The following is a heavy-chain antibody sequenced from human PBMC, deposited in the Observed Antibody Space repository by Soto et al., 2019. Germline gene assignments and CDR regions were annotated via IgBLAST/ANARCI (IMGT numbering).Heavy chain of an antibody. D-gene: IGHD5-18*01. J-gene: IGHJ4*02. CDR2: ISNSGST. Sequence: TLSLTWPVPGVSITSDEDYWASVPYYPGKGLEWIGYISNSGSTGYNPPLKTRLSMSVDRSKNQFTLRLTSVTAADTAVYFCATESGSTYGYFDNWGQGTQVTVSS. V-gene: IGHV4-30-4*01. CDR1: GVSITSDEDY. CDR3: ATESGSTYGYFDN.